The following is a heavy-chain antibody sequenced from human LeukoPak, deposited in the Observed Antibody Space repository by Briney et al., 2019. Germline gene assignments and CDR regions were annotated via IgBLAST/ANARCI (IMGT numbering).Heavy chain of an antibody. Sequence: ASVRVSCKASGYTFSDYYMHWVRQAPGQGLEWMGWIGPNSGGTNYAQKFQCRVTMTRDTSISTAYMELSRLISDDTAVYYCARSNIAVRRGDNWFDPWGQGTLVTVSS. CDR1: GYTFSDYY. J-gene: IGHJ5*02. CDR2: IGPNSGGT. D-gene: IGHD2-15*01. CDR3: ARSNIAVRRGDNWFDP. V-gene: IGHV1-2*02.